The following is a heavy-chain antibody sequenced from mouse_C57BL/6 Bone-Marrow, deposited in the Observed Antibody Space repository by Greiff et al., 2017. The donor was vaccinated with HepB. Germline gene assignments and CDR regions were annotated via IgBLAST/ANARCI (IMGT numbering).Heavy chain of an antibody. D-gene: IGHD6-2*01. J-gene: IGHJ2*01. V-gene: IGHV1-54*01. CDR3: ARSGSPSFDY. Sequence: VKLMESGAELVRPGTSVKVSCKASGYAFTNYLIEWVKQRPGQGLEWIGVINPGSGGTNYNEKLTGKATLTADKSSSTAYMQLSSLTAEDSAVYFCARSGSPSFDYWGQGTTLTVSS. CDR2: INPGSGGT. CDR1: GYAFTNYL.